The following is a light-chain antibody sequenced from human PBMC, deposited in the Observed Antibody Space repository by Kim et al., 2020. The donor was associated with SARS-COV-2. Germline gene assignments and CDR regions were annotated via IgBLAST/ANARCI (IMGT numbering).Light chain of an antibody. CDR3: QQYNNWPLT. CDR2: GAS. J-gene: IGKJ4*01. V-gene: IGKV3-15*01. CDR1: QSISNS. Sequence: VSPGERATLSFRASQSISNSLAWYQQIPGQAPRLLIYGASTRATGIPARFSGSGSGTEFTLTISSLQSEDFAVYSCQQYNNWPLTFGGGTKVDIK.